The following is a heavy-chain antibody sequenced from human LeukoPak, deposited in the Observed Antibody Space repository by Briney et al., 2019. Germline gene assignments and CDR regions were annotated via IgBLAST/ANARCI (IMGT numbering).Heavy chain of an antibody. CDR2: ISYDGSNK. Sequence: GGSLRLSCAASGFTFSSYAMHWVRQAPGKGLEWVAVISYDGSNKYYADSVKGRFTISRDNAKNSLYLQMNSLRAEDTAVYYCATESGTYSGTCFDYWGQGTLVTVSS. CDR1: GFTFSSYA. D-gene: IGHD1-26*01. J-gene: IGHJ4*02. CDR3: ATESGTYSGTCFDY. V-gene: IGHV3-30-3*01.